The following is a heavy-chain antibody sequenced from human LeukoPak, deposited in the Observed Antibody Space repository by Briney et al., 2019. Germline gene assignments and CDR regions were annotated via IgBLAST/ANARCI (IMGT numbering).Heavy chain of an antibody. CDR1: GFTFSSYA. J-gene: IGHJ4*02. D-gene: IGHD3-3*01. V-gene: IGHV3-30-3*01. Sequence: GGSLRLSCAASGFTFSSYAMHWVRQAPGKGLEWVAVISYDGSNKYYADSVKGRFTISRDNSKNTLYLQMNSLRAEDTAVYYCAKGTSAIFGVVIGLPPWIWGQGTLVTVSS. CDR3: AKGTSAIFGVVIGLPPWI. CDR2: ISYDGSNK.